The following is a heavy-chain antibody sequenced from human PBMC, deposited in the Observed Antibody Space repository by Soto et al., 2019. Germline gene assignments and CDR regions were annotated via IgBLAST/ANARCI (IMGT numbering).Heavy chain of an antibody. J-gene: IGHJ4*02. CDR1: GYSISSSNW. V-gene: IGHV4-28*01. CDR3: ARQHDYGDYFDY. CDR2: IYYSGTT. Sequence: SETLSLTCAVSGYSISSSNWWGWIRQPPGKGLEWIGYIYYSGTTYYNPSLKSRVTISVDTSKNQFSLKLSSVTAADTAVYYCARQHDYGDYFDYWGQGTLVTVSS. D-gene: IGHD4-17*01.